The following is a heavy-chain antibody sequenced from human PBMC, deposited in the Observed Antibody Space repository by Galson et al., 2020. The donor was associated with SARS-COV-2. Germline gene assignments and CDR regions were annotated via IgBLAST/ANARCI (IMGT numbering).Heavy chain of an antibody. V-gene: IGHV3-30*18. CDR1: GFTFSNYA. CDR3: AKASISCSSTSCYADN. CDR2: ISYDGSNK. D-gene: IGHD2-2*01. Sequence: GESLKISCAASGFTFSNYAMHWVRQAPGKGLQWVAFISYDGSNKYYADSVKGRFAISRDNSKTTLYLQMNSLRAEETAVYYCAKASISCSSTSCYADNWGQGTLVTVSS. J-gene: IGHJ4*02.